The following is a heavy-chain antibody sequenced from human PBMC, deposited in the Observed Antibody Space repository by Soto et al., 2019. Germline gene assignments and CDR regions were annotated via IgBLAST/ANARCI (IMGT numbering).Heavy chain of an antibody. V-gene: IGHV1-69*12. J-gene: IGHJ4*02. D-gene: IGHD4-17*01. CDR3: ASHPYGDYEGYYFDY. CDR1: GGTFSSYA. CDR2: IIPVFGTA. Sequence: QVQLVQSGAAVKKPGSSVKVSCQASGGTFSSYAISWVRQAPGQGLEWMGGIIPVFGTANYAQKFQGRVTITADESTSTAYMELSSLRSEDTAVYYCASHPYGDYEGYYFDYWGQGTLVTVSS.